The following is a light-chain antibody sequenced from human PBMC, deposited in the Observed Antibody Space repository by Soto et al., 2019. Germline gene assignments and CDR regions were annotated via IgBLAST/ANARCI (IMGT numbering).Light chain of an antibody. Sequence: EIVMTQSPATLSVSPGERATLSCRASQSVSSNLAWYQQKPGQAPRLLIYGASTRATGIPARFSGSESGTEFTLTISSLQSEDFAVYYCQQYYNWPKLTFGGGTKVEIK. CDR1: QSVSSN. CDR2: GAS. J-gene: IGKJ4*01. CDR3: QQYYNWPKLT. V-gene: IGKV3-15*01.